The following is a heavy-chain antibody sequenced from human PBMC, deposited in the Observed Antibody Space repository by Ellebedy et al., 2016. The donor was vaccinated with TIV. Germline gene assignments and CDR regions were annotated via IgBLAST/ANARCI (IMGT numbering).Heavy chain of an antibody. CDR2: INHSGST. CDR1: GGSFSGYY. CDR3: ARASGYSSRLPNWFDP. J-gene: IGHJ5*02. V-gene: IGHV4-34*01. Sequence: SETLSLTXAVYGGSFSGYYWSWIRQPPGKGLEWIGEINHSGSTNYNPSLKSRVTISVDTSKNQFSLKLSSVTAADTAVYYCARASGYSSRLPNWFDPWGQGTLVTVSS. D-gene: IGHD6-13*01.